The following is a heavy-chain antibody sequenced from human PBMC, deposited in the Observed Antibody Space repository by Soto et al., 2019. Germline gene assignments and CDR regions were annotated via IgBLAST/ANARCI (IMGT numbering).Heavy chain of an antibody. V-gene: IGHV3-23*01. CDR3: AKTQYSSGWLYYFDY. Sequence: GGSLRLSCAASGFTFSSYAMSWVRQAPGKGLEWVSAISGSGGSTYYADSVKGRFTISRENSKNTLYLQMNSLRAEDTAVYYCAKTQYSSGWLYYFDYWGQGTLVTVSS. CDR1: GFTFSSYA. D-gene: IGHD6-19*01. CDR2: ISGSGGST. J-gene: IGHJ4*02.